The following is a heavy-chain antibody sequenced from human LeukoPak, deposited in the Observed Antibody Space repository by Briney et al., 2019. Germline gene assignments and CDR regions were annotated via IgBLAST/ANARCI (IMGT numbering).Heavy chain of an antibody. CDR2: ISVYNGNT. CDR3: ARVGLTIFDFDV. J-gene: IGHJ3*01. Sequence: ASVKVSCKASGYIFTSYGISWVRQAPGQGLEWMGWISVYNGNTNYTQKLQGRVTMTTDISTSTAYMELRSLRSDDTAVCYCARVGLTIFDFDVWGQGTMVTVSS. CDR1: GYIFTSYG. V-gene: IGHV1-18*01. D-gene: IGHD3-9*01.